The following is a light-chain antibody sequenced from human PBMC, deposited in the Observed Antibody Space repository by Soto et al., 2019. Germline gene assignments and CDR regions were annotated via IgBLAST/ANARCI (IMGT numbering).Light chain of an antibody. V-gene: IGKV1-5*01. CDR3: LQYSSHSWT. Sequence: IQMTQSPSTLPASVGDRVTITCRASQSISNWLAWYQQKPGTAPKVLIFDASNLKSGVSSRFSGSGSGTEFTLTISRLQPDDVATYYCLQYSSHSWTFGQGTKVDI. J-gene: IGKJ1*01. CDR2: DAS. CDR1: QSISNW.